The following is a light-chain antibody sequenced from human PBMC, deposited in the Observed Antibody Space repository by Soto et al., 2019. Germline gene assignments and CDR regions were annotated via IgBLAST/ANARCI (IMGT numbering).Light chain of an antibody. J-gene: IGLJ2*01. V-gene: IGLV2-14*01. CDR2: KVS. CDR1: SSDVGAYNN. Sequence: QSALTQPASVSGSPGQSITISCTGTSSDVGAYNNVSWYQQHPGKAPKLMIFKVSDRPSGVSNRFSGSKSGITASLTISGLQAEDEADYYCSSYTSSNTLVFGGGTKVTVL. CDR3: SSYTSSNTLV.